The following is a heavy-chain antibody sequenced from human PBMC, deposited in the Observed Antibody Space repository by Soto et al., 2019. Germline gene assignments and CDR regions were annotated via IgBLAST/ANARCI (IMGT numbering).Heavy chain of an antibody. Sequence: QVQLQASGTGLVNPSQTLSLTCTVSGVPITSCGYYWSWIRQSPGKGLEWTAYINSSGTSSYSEDTPYNPSLQSRVIISEATSKNQCFLRLGSVTAADTAVYFFTMEARCSNGAFDHWCQGTLVTVSS. CDR3: TMEARCSNGAFDH. D-gene: IGHD4-4*01. V-gene: IGHV4-31*03. J-gene: IGHJ4*02. CDR2: INSSGTSSYSEDT. CDR1: GVPITSCGYY.